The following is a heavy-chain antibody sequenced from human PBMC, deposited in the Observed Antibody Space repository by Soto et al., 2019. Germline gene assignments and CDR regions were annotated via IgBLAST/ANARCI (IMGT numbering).Heavy chain of an antibody. CDR1: GFTVSSNY. Sequence: EVQLVESGGGLVQPGGSLRLSCAASGFTVSSNYMSWVRQAPGKGLEWVSVIYSGGNTYYADSVKGRFTISRDNSKNTLYIQMNSLRAEDTAVYYCAREGGFYGSGSRGYYYYFDMDVWGQGTTVTVSS. V-gene: IGHV3-66*01. CDR2: IYSGGNT. CDR3: AREGGFYGSGSRGYYYYFDMDV. J-gene: IGHJ6*02. D-gene: IGHD3-10*01.